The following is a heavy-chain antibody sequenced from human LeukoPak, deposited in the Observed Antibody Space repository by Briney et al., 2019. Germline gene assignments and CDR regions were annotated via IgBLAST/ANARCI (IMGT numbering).Heavy chain of an antibody. J-gene: IGHJ6*03. V-gene: IGHV1-69*05. D-gene: IGHD2-2*01. CDR1: GGTFISYA. Sequence: SVKVSFTASGGTFISYAISWVRQAPGQGLEWMGGIIPIFGTANYAQKFQGRVTITTDESTSTAYMELSSLRSEDTAVYYCARESLSSSTSRTMDVWGKGTTVTVSS. CDR3: ARESLSSSTSRTMDV. CDR2: IIPIFGTA.